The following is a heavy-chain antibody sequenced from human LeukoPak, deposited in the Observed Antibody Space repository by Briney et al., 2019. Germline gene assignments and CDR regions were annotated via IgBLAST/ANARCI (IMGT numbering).Heavy chain of an antibody. V-gene: IGHV6-1*01. D-gene: IGHD2-21*02. J-gene: IGHJ6*03. CDR3: ARDWCGGDCYTGYNIDV. Sequence: SQTLSLTCAISGDSVSSNSVAWPWIRQSPSRGLEWLGRTYFRSKWYNEYAVSVKSRISINPDTSKNQFSLQLNSVTPEDTAVYYCARDWCGGDCYTGYNIDVWGKGTTVTVSS. CDR1: GDSVSSNSVA. CDR2: TYFRSKWYN.